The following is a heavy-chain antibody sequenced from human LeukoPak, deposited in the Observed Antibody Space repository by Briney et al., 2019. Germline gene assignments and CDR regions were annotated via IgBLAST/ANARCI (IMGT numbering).Heavy chain of an antibody. CDR1: GGSISSYY. V-gene: IGHV4-38-2*02. J-gene: IGHJ4*02. CDR2: IYHSGST. D-gene: IGHD2-8*01. CDR3: ARDERNGAAVDY. Sequence: SETLSLTCTVSGGSISSYYWGWIRQPPGKGLEWIGSIYHSGSTYYNPSLKSRVTISVDTSKNQFSLKLSSVTAADTAVYYCARDERNGAAVDYWGXXTLVTVSS.